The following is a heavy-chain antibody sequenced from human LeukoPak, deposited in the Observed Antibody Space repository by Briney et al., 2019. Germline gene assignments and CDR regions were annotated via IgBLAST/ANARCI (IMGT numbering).Heavy chain of an antibody. J-gene: IGHJ3*02. Sequence: SETLSLTCAVYGGSFSTYYWSWIRQPPGEGLEWIGEINHSGSTNYNPSLKSRVTMSVDTSKNQLSLKLSSVTAADTAVYYCANYLGANAFDIWGQGTMVTVSS. CDR2: INHSGST. V-gene: IGHV4-34*01. D-gene: IGHD3-16*01. CDR3: ANYLGANAFDI. CDR1: GGSFSTYY.